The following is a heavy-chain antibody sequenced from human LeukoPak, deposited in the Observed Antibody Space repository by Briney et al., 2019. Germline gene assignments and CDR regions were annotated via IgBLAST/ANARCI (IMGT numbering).Heavy chain of an antibody. J-gene: IGHJ6*02. CDR1: GGTFSSYA. V-gene: IGHV1-69*13. CDR2: IIPIFGTA. D-gene: IGHD3-10*01. CDR3: AREFGSGSYYNGDYYYYYGMDV. Sequence: SVKVSCKASGGTFSSYAISWVRQAPGQGLEWMGGIIPIFGTANYAQKFQGGVTITADESTSTAYMELSSLRSEDTAVYYCAREFGSGSYYNGDYYYYYGMDVWGQGTTVTVSS.